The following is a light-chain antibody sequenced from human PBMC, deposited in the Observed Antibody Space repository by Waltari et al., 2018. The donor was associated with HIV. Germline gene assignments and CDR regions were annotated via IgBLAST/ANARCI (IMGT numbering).Light chain of an antibody. V-gene: IGLV2-11*01. J-gene: IGLJ3*02. CDR2: DVS. CDR3: CSYAGSYPWV. Sequence: QSALTQPRSVSGSPGQSVTISRTGTSSDVGGYNDVSGYQQHPGKAPKLMIYDVSKRPSGVPDRFSGSKSGNTASLTISGLQAEDEADYYCCSYAGSYPWVFGGGTKLTVL. CDR1: SSDVGGYND.